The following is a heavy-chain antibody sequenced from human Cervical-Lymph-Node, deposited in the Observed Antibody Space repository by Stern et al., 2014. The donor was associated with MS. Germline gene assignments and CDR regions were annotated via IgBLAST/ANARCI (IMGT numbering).Heavy chain of an antibody. J-gene: IGHJ4*02. CDR1: GYTFTGYD. V-gene: IGHV1-2*06. CDR3: ARWHPIAVADFDY. D-gene: IGHD6-19*01. CDR2: INPNSGGT. Sequence: VQLVQSGAEVKKPGASVKVSCKASGYTFTGYDMHSVRQAPGQGLEWMGRINPNSGGTNYAQKFQGRVTMTRDTSISTAYMELSRLRSDDTAVYYCARWHPIAVADFDYWGQGTLVTVSS.